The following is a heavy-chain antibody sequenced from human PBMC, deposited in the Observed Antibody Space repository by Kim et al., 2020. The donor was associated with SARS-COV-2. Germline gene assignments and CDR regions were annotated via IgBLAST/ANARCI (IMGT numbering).Heavy chain of an antibody. CDR1: GDSISSANW. V-gene: IGHV4-4*02. J-gene: IGHJ6*02. D-gene: IGHD3-10*01. CDR3: ARDLYGSWTYYNRMDV. CDR2: IYSSGSA. Sequence: SETLSLTCAVSGDSISSANWWTWVRQSPGKGLQWIGEIYSSGSANYSPSLKSRVTISLDESKNQFSLKVTSATAADTAVYYCARDLYGSWTYYNRMDVWGQGTMVTVS.